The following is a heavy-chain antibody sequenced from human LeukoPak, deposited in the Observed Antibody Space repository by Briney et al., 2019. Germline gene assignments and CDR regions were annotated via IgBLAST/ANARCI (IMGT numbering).Heavy chain of an antibody. CDR1: GGSISSYY. CDR3: ARDRVGATSYYFDY. CDR2: IYISGST. D-gene: IGHD1-26*01. Sequence: ASETLSLTCTVSGGSISSYYWSWIRQPAGKGLEWIGRIYISGSTNYNPSLKSRVTMSVDTSKNQFSLKLSSVTAADTAVYYCARDRVGATSYYFDYWGQGTLVTVSS. J-gene: IGHJ4*02. V-gene: IGHV4-4*07.